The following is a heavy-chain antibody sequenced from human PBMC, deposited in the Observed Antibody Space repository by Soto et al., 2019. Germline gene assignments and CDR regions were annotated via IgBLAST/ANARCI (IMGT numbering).Heavy chain of an antibody. Sequence: EVQLVESGGGSVQPGGSLRLSCTASGFTLSNYWMHWVRQAPGKGLVWVSRINTDGSTTTYADSVKGRFTISRDNAKNTLYLQMNSLRDEDTAVYYCVRIRRGDGYTFGYWGQGTLVTVS. CDR2: INTDGSTT. V-gene: IGHV3-74*01. CDR3: VRIRRGDGYTFGY. D-gene: IGHD5-12*01. CDR1: GFTLSNYW. J-gene: IGHJ4*02.